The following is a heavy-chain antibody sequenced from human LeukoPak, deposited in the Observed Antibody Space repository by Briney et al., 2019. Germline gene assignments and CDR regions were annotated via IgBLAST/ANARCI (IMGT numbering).Heavy chain of an antibody. Sequence: GGSLRLSCVASGFTFSNNAMHWVRQAPGKGLEWVSAISIRGVSTYYADSVKGRFTISRDNSKNTLYLQMNSLRAEDTAVYYCAKGNADYGDYEFPYYFDYWGQGTLVTVSS. CDR1: GFTFSNNA. D-gene: IGHD4-17*01. CDR2: ISIRGVST. CDR3: AKGNADYGDYEFPYYFDY. V-gene: IGHV3-23*01. J-gene: IGHJ4*02.